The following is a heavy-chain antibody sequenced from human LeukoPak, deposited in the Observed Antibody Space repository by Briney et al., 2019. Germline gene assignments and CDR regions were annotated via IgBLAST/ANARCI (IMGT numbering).Heavy chain of an antibody. J-gene: IGHJ4*02. CDR2: MNPNSGNT. V-gene: IGHV1-8*01. D-gene: IGHD3-10*01. Sequence: ASVKVSCKASGYTFTSYDINWVRQATGQGLEWMGWMNPNSGNTGYAQKFQGRVTMTRNTSISTAYMELSSLRSEDTAVYYCARGPSMVRGVISSNFGYWGQGALVTVSS. CDR3: ARGPSMVRGVISSNFGY. CDR1: GYTFTSYD.